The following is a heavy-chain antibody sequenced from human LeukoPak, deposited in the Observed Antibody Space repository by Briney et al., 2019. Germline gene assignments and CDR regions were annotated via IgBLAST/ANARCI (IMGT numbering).Heavy chain of an antibody. CDR3: ARDRFGSSSWYQHYYYYGMDV. J-gene: IGHJ6*02. Sequence: GASVKVSRKASGYTFTSYAMNWVRQAPGQGLEWMGWINTNTGNPTYAQGFTGRFVFSLDTSVSTAYLQISSLKAEDTAVYYCARDRFGSSSWYQHYYYYGMDVWGQGTTVTVSS. CDR2: INTNTGNP. D-gene: IGHD6-13*01. CDR1: GYTFTSYA. V-gene: IGHV7-4-1*02.